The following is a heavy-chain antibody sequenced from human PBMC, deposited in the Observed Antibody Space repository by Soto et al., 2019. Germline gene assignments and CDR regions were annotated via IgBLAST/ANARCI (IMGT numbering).Heavy chain of an antibody. CDR3: ARSGPGRCSSTSCYTVTVNYYYYGMDV. D-gene: IGHD2-2*02. Sequence: RASVKVSCKASGGTFSSYAISWVRQAPGQGLEWMGGIIPIFGTANYAQKFQGRVTITADESTSTAYMELSSLRSEDTAVYYCARSGPGRCSSTSCYTVTVNYYYYGMDVWGQGTTVTVSS. V-gene: IGHV1-69*13. J-gene: IGHJ6*02. CDR2: IIPIFGTA. CDR1: GGTFSSYA.